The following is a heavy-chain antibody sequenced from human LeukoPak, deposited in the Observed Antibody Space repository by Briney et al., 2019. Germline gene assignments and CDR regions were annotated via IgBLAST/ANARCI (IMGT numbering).Heavy chain of an antibody. J-gene: IGHJ3*02. CDR2: VYYSGST. CDR3: AKDTVGATFPGAFDI. D-gene: IGHD1-26*01. V-gene: IGHV4-39*07. Sequence: SETLSLTCTVSGGSINSSTYYWGWIRQPPGKGLEWIGSVYYSGSTYYNPSLKSRVTISVDASKNQFSLKLTSVTAADTAVYYCAKDTVGATFPGAFDIWGQGTMVTVSS. CDR1: GGSINSSTYY.